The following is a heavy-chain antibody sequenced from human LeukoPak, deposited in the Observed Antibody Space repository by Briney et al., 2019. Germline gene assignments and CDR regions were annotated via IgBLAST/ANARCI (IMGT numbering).Heavy chain of an antibody. V-gene: IGHV4-4*07. D-gene: IGHD6-13*01. CDR2: IYSSGDT. CDR1: GGSISSYY. Sequence: SETLSLTCTVSGGSISSYYWSWIRQPAGKGLEWIGRIYSSGDTDNDPSLKSRLTMSVDASKNQFSLKLRSVTAADTAMYYCARGIAAASERAFDVWGQGTVVTVSS. J-gene: IGHJ3*01. CDR3: ARGIAAASERAFDV.